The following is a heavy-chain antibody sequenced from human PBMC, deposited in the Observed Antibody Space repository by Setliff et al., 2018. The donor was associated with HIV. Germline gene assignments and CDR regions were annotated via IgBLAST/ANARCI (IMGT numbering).Heavy chain of an antibody. CDR2: INGNGQTT. Sequence: PGGSLRLSCSSYGFTFSSFSMHWVRQAPGKGLQYVAGINGNGQTTYYGDSVKGRFTISRDNSKNTLSLQLNSLRPEDTAMYHCVGDFEYWSGVSVWGYFHFWGQGTPVTVSS. D-gene: IGHD3-3*01. V-gene: IGHV3-64D*08. CDR1: GFTFSSFS. CDR3: VGDFEYWSGVSVWGYFHF. J-gene: IGHJ4*02.